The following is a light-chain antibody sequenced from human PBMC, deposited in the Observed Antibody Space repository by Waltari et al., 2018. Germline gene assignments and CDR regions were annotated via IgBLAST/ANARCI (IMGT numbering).Light chain of an antibody. V-gene: IGLV3-25*03. CDR3: QSADSTGSDVV. CDR2: KDT. Sequence: SYELTQPPSVTVSPGQTARIPRSGAALTDQYFHWYQQRPGRAPVVVIYKDTKRPSGIPERFSGSSSGKTVTLTISGVQAEDESDYYCQSADSTGSDVVFGGGTKLTVL. J-gene: IGLJ2*01. CDR1: ALTDQY.